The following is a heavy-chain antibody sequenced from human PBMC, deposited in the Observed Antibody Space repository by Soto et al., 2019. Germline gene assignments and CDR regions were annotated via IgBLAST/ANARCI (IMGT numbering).Heavy chain of an antibody. CDR2: IYYSGNT. V-gene: IGHV4-59*01. CDR3: ARSDYGPGSYGMIDY. J-gene: IGHJ4*02. CDR1: GFSISSYY. Sequence: AETLSLTCTVSGFSISSYYWSWVRQPPGKGLEWIGHIYYSGNTNYNHSVTGRVTISVDTTKNEFALKLSSVTAVDTAVYYCARSDYGPGSYGMIDYWGQGTLVTVSS. D-gene: IGHD3-10*01.